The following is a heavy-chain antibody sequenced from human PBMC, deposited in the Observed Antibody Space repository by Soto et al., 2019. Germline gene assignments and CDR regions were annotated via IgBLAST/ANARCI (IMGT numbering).Heavy chain of an antibody. CDR3: AKFRGHAFDL. D-gene: IGHD2-21*01. Sequence: QVQLQESGPGLVKPSQTLSLNCSVSGVSINSGDYYWSWIRQHAGQGLEWIGYIFYSGTTFYNPSIKRRVTKSRDASKKQFSLEMSSGTAADTAVYYCAKFRGHAFDLRGQGTMVTVSS. V-gene: IGHV4-31*03. J-gene: IGHJ3*01. CDR2: IFYSGTT. CDR1: GVSINSGDYY.